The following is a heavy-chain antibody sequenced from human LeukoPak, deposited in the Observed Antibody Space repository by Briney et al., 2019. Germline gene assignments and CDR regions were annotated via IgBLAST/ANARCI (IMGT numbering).Heavy chain of an antibody. CDR2: IYWDDDK. J-gene: IGHJ5*02. Sequence: SGPTLVKPPQTLTLTCTFSGFSLSTGGVGVGWIRQPPGKALEWLALIYWDDDKRYSPSLKSRLTITKDTSKNQVVLTMTNMDPVDTATYYCAHTRTQLLWFTTNSKYNWFDPWGQGTLVTVSS. CDR1: GFSLSTGGVG. D-gene: IGHD3-10*01. CDR3: AHTRTQLLWFTTNSKYNWFDP. V-gene: IGHV2-5*02.